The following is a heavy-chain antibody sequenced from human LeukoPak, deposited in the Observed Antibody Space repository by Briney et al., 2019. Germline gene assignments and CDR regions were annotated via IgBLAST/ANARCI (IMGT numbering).Heavy chain of an antibody. J-gene: IGHJ4*02. Sequence: GGSLTLSCVASGFTFSFYAMTWVRQAPGKGLEWVSSIDGRSSPTYYADSVKGRFTISRDNSKNTLYLLLNSLRAEDTAVYYCARFHDFWRWGQGTLVTVSS. CDR2: IDGRSSPT. V-gene: IGHV3-23*01. CDR3: ARFHDFWR. D-gene: IGHD3-3*01. CDR1: GFTFSFYA.